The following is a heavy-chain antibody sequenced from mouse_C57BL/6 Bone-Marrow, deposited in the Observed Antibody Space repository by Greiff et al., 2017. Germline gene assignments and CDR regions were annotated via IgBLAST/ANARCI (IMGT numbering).Heavy chain of an antibody. J-gene: IGHJ1*03. CDR1: GFTFSDYY. Sequence: EVKLVESEGGLVQPGSSMKLSCTASGFTFSDYYMAWVRQVPEKGLEWVANINYDGSSTYYLDSLKSRFIISRDNAKNILYLQMSSLKSEDTATYYCARDLYYYGSSYWYFDVWGTGTTVTVSS. CDR3: ARDLYYYGSSYWYFDV. CDR2: INYDGSST. V-gene: IGHV5-16*01. D-gene: IGHD1-1*01.